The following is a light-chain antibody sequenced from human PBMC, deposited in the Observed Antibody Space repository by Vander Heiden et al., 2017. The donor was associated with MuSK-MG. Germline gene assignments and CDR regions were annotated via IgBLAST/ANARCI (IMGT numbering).Light chain of an antibody. Sequence: QSALTQPASVSGSPGQSITISCTGSSSDIGAYNYVSWYQQHPGKAPKLIIFDVSNRPSRVSNRFSGSKSGNTASLTISGLQPEDEAVYYCSSYATTSPFVFGGGTKVTFL. J-gene: IGLJ2*01. CDR1: SSDIGAYNY. V-gene: IGLV2-14*03. CDR3: SSYATTSPFV. CDR2: DVS.